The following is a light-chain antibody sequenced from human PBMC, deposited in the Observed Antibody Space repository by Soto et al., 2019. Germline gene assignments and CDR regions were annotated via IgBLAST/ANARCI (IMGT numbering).Light chain of an antibody. CDR2: EVT. CDR1: SSDVGLYDF. CDR3: NSYTNFSTHV. V-gene: IGLV2-14*01. Sequence: QSALTHPAPVSGSPGQSITISCTGASSDVGLYDFVSWFQQPPGKAPKLLIYEVTYRPSGVSSRFSGSKTGNTASLTISRLQAEDEADYYCNSYTNFSTHVFGTGTNVTVL. J-gene: IGLJ1*01.